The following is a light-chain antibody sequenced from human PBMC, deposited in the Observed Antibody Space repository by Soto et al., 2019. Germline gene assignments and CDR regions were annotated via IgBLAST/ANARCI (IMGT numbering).Light chain of an antibody. V-gene: IGLV2-14*01. CDR1: SNDVGGYNY. CDR2: EVS. Sequence: QSALTQPASVSGSPGQSITISCTGTSNDVGGYNYVSWYQHHPGKAPKLMIYEVSDRPSGASNRFSGSKSGNTASLTISGLQAEDEADYYCSSYTGSNIRYVFGTGTKVTVL. J-gene: IGLJ1*01. CDR3: SSYTGSNIRYV.